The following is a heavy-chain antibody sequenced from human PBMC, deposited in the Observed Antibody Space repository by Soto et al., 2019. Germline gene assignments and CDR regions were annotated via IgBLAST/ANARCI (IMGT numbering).Heavy chain of an antibody. CDR3: ARPRDAWGLRVDLDY. D-gene: IGHD3-16*01. V-gene: IGHV1-18*01. CDR2: ISAYNGNT. J-gene: IGHJ4*02. CDR1: GYTFTSYG. Sequence: QVQLVQSGAEVKKPGASVKVSCKASGYTFTSYGISWVRQAPGQGLEWMGWISAYNGNTNYAQKLQGRVTMTTDTSTSTAYVERRSLRSDDTAVYYCARPRDAWGLRVDLDYWGQGTLVTVSS.